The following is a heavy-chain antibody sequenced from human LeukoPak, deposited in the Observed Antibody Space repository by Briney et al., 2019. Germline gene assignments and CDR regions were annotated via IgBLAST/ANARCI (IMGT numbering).Heavy chain of an antibody. CDR2: INHSGST. J-gene: IGHJ4*02. Sequence: SETLSLTCAVYGGSFSGYYWSWIRQPPGKGLEWIGEINHSGSTNYNPSLKSRVTISVDTSKNQFSLKLSSVTAADTAVYYCARNYYGSGSSYYFDYWGQGTLVTVSS. D-gene: IGHD3-10*01. CDR3: ARNYYGSGSSYYFDY. V-gene: IGHV4-34*01. CDR1: GGSFSGYY.